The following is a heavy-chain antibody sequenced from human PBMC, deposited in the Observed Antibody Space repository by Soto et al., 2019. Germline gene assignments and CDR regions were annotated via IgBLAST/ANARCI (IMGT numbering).Heavy chain of an antibody. CDR2: FDPEDGET. J-gene: IGHJ3*02. Sequence: ASVKVSCKVSGYTLTELSMHWVRQAPGKGLEWMGGFDPEDGETIYAQKFQGRVTMTEDTSTDTAYMELSSLRSEDTAVYYCATLYSSSWSSAFDIWGQGTMVTVSS. D-gene: IGHD6-13*01. V-gene: IGHV1-24*01. CDR3: ATLYSSSWSSAFDI. CDR1: GYTLTELS.